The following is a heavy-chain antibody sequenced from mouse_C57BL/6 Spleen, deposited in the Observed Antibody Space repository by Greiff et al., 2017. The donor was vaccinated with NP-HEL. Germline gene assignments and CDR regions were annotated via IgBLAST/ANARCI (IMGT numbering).Heavy chain of an antibody. CDR2: ISSGSSTI. Sequence: EVQLQESGGGLVKPGGSLTLSCAASGFTFSDYGMHWVRQAPEKGLEWVAYISSGSSTIYYADTVKGRFTISRDNAKNTLFLQMTSLRSEDTAMYYCAKALNWDGFAYWGQGTLVTVSA. CDR1: GFTFSDYG. CDR3: AKALNWDGFAY. V-gene: IGHV5-17*01. J-gene: IGHJ3*01. D-gene: IGHD4-1*01.